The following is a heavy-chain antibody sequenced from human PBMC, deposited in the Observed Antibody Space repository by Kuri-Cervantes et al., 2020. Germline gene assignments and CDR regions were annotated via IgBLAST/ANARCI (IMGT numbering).Heavy chain of an antibody. V-gene: IGHV3-21*04. Sequence: GGSLRLSCAASGFTFSSCSMNWVRQAPGKGLEWVSSISSSSSYIYYADSVKGRFTISRDNAKNSLYLQMNSLRAEDTAVYYCARTLGYCSSTSCYEYYFDYWGQGTLVTVSS. J-gene: IGHJ4*02. D-gene: IGHD2-2*01. CDR1: GFTFSSCS. CDR2: ISSSSSYI. CDR3: ARTLGYCSSTSCYEYYFDY.